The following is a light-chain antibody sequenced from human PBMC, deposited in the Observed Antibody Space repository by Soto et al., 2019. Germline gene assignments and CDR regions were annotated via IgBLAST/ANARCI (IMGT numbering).Light chain of an antibody. CDR1: QSAYRD. V-gene: IGKV3-11*01. J-gene: IGKJ2*02. CDR2: DAY. Sequence: EVVLTQSPDTLSLSPGETATLSCRASQSAYRDIAWYQQKLGQAPRLLIYDAYTRATGVGARFTGSGSATDFTLTITSLEPEDFAVYYCQQRGKWPSTFGPGTKVEMK. CDR3: QQRGKWPST.